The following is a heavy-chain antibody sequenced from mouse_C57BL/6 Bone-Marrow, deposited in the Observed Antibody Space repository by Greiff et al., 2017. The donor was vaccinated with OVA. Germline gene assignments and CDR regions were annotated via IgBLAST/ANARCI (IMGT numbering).Heavy chain of an antibody. CDR3: ARPHYYGSSCAMDY. J-gene: IGHJ4*01. V-gene: IGHV1-20*01. D-gene: IGHD1-1*01. Sequence: VQLQQSGPELVKPGDSVKISCKASGYSFTGYFMNWVMQSHGKSLEWIGRINPYNGDTFYNQKFKGKATLTVDKSSSTAHMELRSLTSEDSAVYYCARPHYYGSSCAMDYWGQGTSVTVSS. CDR1: GYSFTGYF. CDR2: INPYNGDT.